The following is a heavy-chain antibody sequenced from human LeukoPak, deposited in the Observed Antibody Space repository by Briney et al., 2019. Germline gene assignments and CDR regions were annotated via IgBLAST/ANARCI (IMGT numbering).Heavy chain of an antibody. J-gene: IGHJ6*03. CDR1: GGSFSGYY. D-gene: IGHD1-14*01. Sequence: PSETLSLTCAVYGGSFSGYYWSWIRQPPGKGLEWIAEINHSGGTNYNPSLKSRVTISVDASKNQFSLKLNSVTAADTAVYYCARGLLPRFTTGGYYYYMDVWGKGTTFTVSS. CDR2: INHSGGT. CDR3: ARGLLPRFTTGGYYYYMDV. V-gene: IGHV4-34*01.